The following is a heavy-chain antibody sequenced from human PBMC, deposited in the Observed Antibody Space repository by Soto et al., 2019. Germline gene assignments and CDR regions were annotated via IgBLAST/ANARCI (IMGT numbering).Heavy chain of an antibody. CDR2: IWHDGSNK. D-gene: IGHD1-26*01. J-gene: IGHJ4*02. V-gene: IGHV3-33*01. Sequence: QVQLVESGGGVVQPGRSLRLSCAASGFTFRNHGMHWVRQAPGKGLEWVAVIWHDGSNKYYADSVKGRFTISRDDSKNTLYMQMNILRVEDTAVYYCARDVGWEQLLGHWGQGPLVTVSS. CDR1: GFTFRNHG. CDR3: ARDVGWEQLLGH.